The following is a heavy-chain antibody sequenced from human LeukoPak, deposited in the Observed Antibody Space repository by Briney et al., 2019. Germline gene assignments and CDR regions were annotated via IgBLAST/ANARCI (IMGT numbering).Heavy chain of an antibody. Sequence: GGSLRLSCAASGLTFNHYGMHWVRQAPGKGLEWVALILYDGSNKYYANSVRGRFTISRNNSNNTLYLQMNSLRPEDRAVYFCAKNRGGRNSDGPGSYDSWGQGTLVIVSS. CDR3: AKNRGGRNSDGPGSYDS. D-gene: IGHD3-10*01. J-gene: IGHJ4*02. V-gene: IGHV3-30*02. CDR1: GLTFNHYG. CDR2: ILYDGSNK.